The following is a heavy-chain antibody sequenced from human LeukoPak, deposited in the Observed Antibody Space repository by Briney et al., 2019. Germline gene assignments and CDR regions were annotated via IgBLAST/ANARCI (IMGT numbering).Heavy chain of an antibody. J-gene: IGHJ4*02. CDR1: GYSISSGYY. CDR3: AKDPDY. Sequence: TASETLSLTCTVSGYSISSGYYWGWIRQPPGKGLEWIGSIYHSGSTYYNPSLKSRVTISVDTSKNQFSLKLSSVTAADTAVYYCAKDPDYWGQGTLVTVSS. CDR2: IYHSGST. V-gene: IGHV4-38-2*02.